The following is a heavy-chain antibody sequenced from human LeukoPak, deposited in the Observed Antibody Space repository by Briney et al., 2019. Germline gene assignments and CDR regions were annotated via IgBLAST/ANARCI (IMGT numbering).Heavy chain of an antibody. CDR2: ISGSGGST. D-gene: IGHD4-17*01. CDR1: GFTFSSYA. V-gene: IGHV3-23*01. CDR3: AKEGDYGDYFDY. J-gene: IGHJ4*02. Sequence: GGVLRLSCAASGFTFSSYAMSWVRKAPGKGLEWVSAISGSGGSTYYADSVKGRFTISRDNSKNTLYLQMNSLRAEDTAVYYCAKEGDYGDYFDYWGQGTLVTVSS.